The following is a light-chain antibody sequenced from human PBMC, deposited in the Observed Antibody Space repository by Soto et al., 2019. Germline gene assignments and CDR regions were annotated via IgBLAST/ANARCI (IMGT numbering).Light chain of an antibody. J-gene: IGKJ2*01. Sequence: EIVMTQSPATLSLSPGERATLSCRASQTVVSNIAWYQQKPGQAPRLLIHGASTRATGVSARFSGTGSGTEFTLTISSLQSEDFAVYYCQQYHNWPPQYTFGQGTRLQIK. CDR3: QQYHNWPPQYT. V-gene: IGKV3-15*01. CDR2: GAS. CDR1: QTVVSN.